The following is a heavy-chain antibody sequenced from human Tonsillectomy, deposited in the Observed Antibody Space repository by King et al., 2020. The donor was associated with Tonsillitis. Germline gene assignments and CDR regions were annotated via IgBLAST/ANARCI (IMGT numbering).Heavy chain of an antibody. D-gene: IGHD6-19*01. CDR1: GFTFSNYA. Sequence: VQLVESGGGVVQPGRSLRLSCAVSGFTFSNYAMHWVRQAPGKGLEGVAVISYDGSNKYYADSVKGRFTISRDNSKNTLYLQMNSLRAEDTAVYYCARVGSGWYRGAFDIWGQGTMVTVSS. CDR3: ARVGSGWYRGAFDI. J-gene: IGHJ3*02. V-gene: IGHV3-30-3*01. CDR2: ISYDGSNK.